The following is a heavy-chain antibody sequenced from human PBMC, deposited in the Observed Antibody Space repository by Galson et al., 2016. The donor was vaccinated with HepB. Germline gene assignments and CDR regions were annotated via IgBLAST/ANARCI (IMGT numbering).Heavy chain of an antibody. D-gene: IGHD1-1*01. CDR2: IKNKADGETT. J-gene: IGHJ5*02. CDR3: TTRFIDDQLNGIDP. CDR1: GFTFKNAY. V-gene: IGHV3-15*01. Sequence: SLRLSCAASGFTFKNAYMSWVRQAPGKGLEWIGLIKNKADGETTDYAAPVKGRFTISRDDSKNTLYLQMSSLKTEDTAVDYCTTRFIDDQLNGIDPWGQGTLVTVSS.